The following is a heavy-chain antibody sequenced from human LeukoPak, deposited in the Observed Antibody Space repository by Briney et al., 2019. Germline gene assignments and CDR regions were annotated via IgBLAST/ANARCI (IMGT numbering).Heavy chain of an antibody. D-gene: IGHD3-22*01. CDR1: EFTFSTYA. J-gene: IGHJ4*02. CDR3: ARTYYYGSGGYSCLDY. V-gene: IGHV3-23*01. Sequence: PGGSLRLSCAASEFTFSTYAMSWVRQAPGKGLEWVSVISGGGSTYYADSVKGRFTISRDNSKNTLYLQMNSLRAEDTAVYYCARTYYYGSGGYSCLDYWGQGTLVTVSS. CDR2: ISGGGST.